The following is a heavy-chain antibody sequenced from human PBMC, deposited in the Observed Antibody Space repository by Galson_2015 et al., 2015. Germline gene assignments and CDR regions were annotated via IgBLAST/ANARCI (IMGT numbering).Heavy chain of an antibody. CDR1: GFTFSSYS. CDR3: ARAGGQWLDLEGFDY. Sequence: SLRLSCAASGFTFSSYSMNWVRQAPGKGLEWVSSISSSSSYIYYADSVKGRFTISRDNAKNSLYLQMNSLRAEDTAVYYCARAGGQWLDLEGFDYWGQGTLVTVSS. CDR2: ISSSSSYI. J-gene: IGHJ4*02. D-gene: IGHD6-19*01. V-gene: IGHV3-21*01.